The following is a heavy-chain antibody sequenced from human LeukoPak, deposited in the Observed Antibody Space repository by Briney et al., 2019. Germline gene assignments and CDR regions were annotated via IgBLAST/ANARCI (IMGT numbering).Heavy chain of an antibody. CDR3: AREGVGSSWYYYMDV. V-gene: IGHV4-59*01. D-gene: IGHD6-13*01. Sequence: PSETLSLTCTVSGGSISSYYWSWIWQPPGKGLEWIGYIYYSGSTNYNPSLKSRVTISVDTSKNQFSLKLSSVTAADTAVYYCAREGVGSSWYYYMDVWGKGTTVTVSS. J-gene: IGHJ6*03. CDR1: GGSISSYY. CDR2: IYYSGST.